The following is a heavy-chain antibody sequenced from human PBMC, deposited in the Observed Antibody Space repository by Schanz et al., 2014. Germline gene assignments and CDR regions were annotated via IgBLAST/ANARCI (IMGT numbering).Heavy chain of an antibody. D-gene: IGHD3-3*01. Sequence: QVQLVESGGGVVQPGGSLRLSCAASRFAFSSYGMHWVRQAPGKGLEWVTFIRFDGSNKYFADSVKGRFTISRDNSKNTLYLEMNSLRPEDTAGYYCAKVLWSGYTYPEGSSGFDFWGQGTLVTVSS. CDR3: AKVLWSGYTYPEGSSGFDF. CDR1: RFAFSSYG. V-gene: IGHV3-30*02. CDR2: IRFDGSNK. J-gene: IGHJ4*02.